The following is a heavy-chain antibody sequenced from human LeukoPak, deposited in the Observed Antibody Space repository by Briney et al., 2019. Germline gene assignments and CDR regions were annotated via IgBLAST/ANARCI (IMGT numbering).Heavy chain of an antibody. CDR1: GGTFSTYA. Sequence: ASVTVSFTASGGTFSTYAISWVRQAPGQGLEWMGGILPIFGTANYAPEFQGRVTITADESTSTAYMELSSLRSEDTAVYYCARSFHSSGWYHDYWGQGTLVTVSS. D-gene: IGHD6-19*01. CDR3: ARSFHSSGWYHDY. J-gene: IGHJ4*02. V-gene: IGHV1-69*13. CDR2: ILPIFGTA.